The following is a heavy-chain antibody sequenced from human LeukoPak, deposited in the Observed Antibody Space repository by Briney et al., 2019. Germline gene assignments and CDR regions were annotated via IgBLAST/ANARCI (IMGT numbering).Heavy chain of an antibody. CDR1: GFTFSDTY. Sequence: PGGSLRLSCAVSGFTFSDTYMTWIRQAPGKGLESLSYISPSGTDISYADSVKGRFTISRDNAKNSLYLQMNSLRVEDTAVYYCARDEGSSSANYFDYWGQGTLVTVSS. CDR3: ARDEGSSSANYFDY. V-gene: IGHV3-11*04. CDR2: ISPSGTDI. J-gene: IGHJ4*02. D-gene: IGHD6-6*01.